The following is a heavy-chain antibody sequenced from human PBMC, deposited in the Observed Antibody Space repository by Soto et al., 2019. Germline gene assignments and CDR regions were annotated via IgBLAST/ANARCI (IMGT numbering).Heavy chain of an antibody. V-gene: IGHV3-21*01. J-gene: IGHJ4*02. CDR2: ISSSSSYI. CDR3: AGYYDILTGFDY. D-gene: IGHD3-9*01. Sequence: PGGSLRLSCAASGFTFSSYGMHWVRQAPGKGLVWVSSISSSSSYIYYADSVKGRFTISRDNAKNSLYLQMNSLRAEDTAVYYCAGYYDILTGFDYWGQGTLVTRLL. CDR1: GFTFSSYG.